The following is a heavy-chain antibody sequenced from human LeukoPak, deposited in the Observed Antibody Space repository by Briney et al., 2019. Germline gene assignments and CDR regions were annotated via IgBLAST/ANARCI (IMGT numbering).Heavy chain of an antibody. CDR3: ASHYDSSGYTDY. CDR1: GYTFTNYY. J-gene: IGHJ4*02. Sequence: GASVKVSCKTSGYTFTNYYMHWVRQAPGQGLEWMGRINPNSGGTNYAQKFQGRVTMTRDTSISTAYMELSRLRSDDTAVYYCASHYDSSGYTDYWGQGTLVTVSS. V-gene: IGHV1-2*06. D-gene: IGHD3-22*01. CDR2: INPNSGGT.